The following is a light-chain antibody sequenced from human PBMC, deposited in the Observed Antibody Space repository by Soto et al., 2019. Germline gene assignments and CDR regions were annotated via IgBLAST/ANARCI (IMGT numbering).Light chain of an antibody. CDR3: AAWDDSVNGRNWV. CDR2: GNR. V-gene: IGLV1-40*01. CDR1: SSNLGAGYD. J-gene: IGLJ3*02. Sequence: QSVLTQPPSVSGAPGQRVTISCTGNSSNLGAGYDVHWYQQLPGAAPKLVIFGNRNRPSGVPERFSGSKSGTSASLAITGLQAEDEADYYCAAWDDSVNGRNWVFGGGTKLTVL.